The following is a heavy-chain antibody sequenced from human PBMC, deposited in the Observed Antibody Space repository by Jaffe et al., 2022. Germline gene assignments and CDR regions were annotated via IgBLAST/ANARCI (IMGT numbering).Heavy chain of an antibody. CDR1: GFTFSNAW. CDR2: IKSKTDGGTT. Sequence: EVQLVESGGGLVKPGGSLRLSCAASGFTFSNAWMSWVRQAPGKGLEWVGRIKSKTDGGTTDYAAPVKGRFTISRDDSKNTLYLQMNSLKTEDTAVYYCTTPGGEGIWGSYRLPRWFQHWGQGTLVTVSS. V-gene: IGHV3-15*01. CDR3: TTPGGEGIWGSYRLPRWFQH. J-gene: IGHJ1*01. D-gene: IGHD3-16*02.